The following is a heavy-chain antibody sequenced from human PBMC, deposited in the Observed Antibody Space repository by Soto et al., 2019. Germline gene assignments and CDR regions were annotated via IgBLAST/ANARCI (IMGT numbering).Heavy chain of an antibody. J-gene: IGHJ6*03. Sequence: EVQLVESGGGLVQPGGSLRLSCAASGLTFSSYWMHWVRQVPGKGLVWVSRVNSDGSFTTYADSVKGRFTISRYNAKNTLYLQMNSLSAADTALYYCVRETPSVDHYYFYMDVWGKGTTVTVSS. CDR3: VRETPSVDHYYFYMDV. CDR1: GLTFSSYW. V-gene: IGHV3-74*01. D-gene: IGHD2-2*01. CDR2: VNSDGSFT.